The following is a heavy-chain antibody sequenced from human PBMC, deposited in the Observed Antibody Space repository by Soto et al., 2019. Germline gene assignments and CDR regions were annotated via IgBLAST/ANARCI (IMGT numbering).Heavy chain of an antibody. CDR2: IYYSGST. V-gene: IGHV4-30-4*01. D-gene: IGHD1-26*01. Sequence: SETLSLTCTVSGGSISSGDYYWSWIRQPPGKGLEWIGYIYYSGSTYYNPSLKSRVTISVDTSKNQFSLKLSSVTAADTAVYYCASSKGGSYFDYWGQGTLVTVSS. J-gene: IGHJ4*02. CDR3: ASSKGGSYFDY. CDR1: GGSISSGDYY.